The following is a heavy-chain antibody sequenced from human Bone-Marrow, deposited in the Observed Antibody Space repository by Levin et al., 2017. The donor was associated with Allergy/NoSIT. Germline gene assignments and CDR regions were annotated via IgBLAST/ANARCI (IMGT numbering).Heavy chain of an antibody. J-gene: IGHJ4*02. Sequence: KASETLSLTCAISGDSVSSISAAWNWIRQSPSRGLEWLGRTFYRSEWYSDYAPSVKGRITIKADTSKNQVSLQLNSVTPDDTAVYFCTRDSNWGVFDYWGQGTQVAVSS. CDR3: TRDSNWGVFDY. D-gene: IGHD7-27*01. CDR1: GDSVSSISAA. V-gene: IGHV6-1*01. CDR2: TFYRSEWYS.